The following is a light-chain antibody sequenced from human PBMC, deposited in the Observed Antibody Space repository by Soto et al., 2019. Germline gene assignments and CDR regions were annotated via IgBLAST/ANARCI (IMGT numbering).Light chain of an antibody. Sequence: EIEMTHSPSSLSVSLCDRGTITSRASQGIASRLAWYQQQPGKAPSLLIYAASSLQSGVPTRFSGSGSVTDFTLTITNLQPEDSASYYCQQVKGFPLTFGGGTKVDIK. J-gene: IGKJ4*01. CDR1: QGIASR. V-gene: IGKV1-12*01. CDR3: QQVKGFPLT. CDR2: AAS.